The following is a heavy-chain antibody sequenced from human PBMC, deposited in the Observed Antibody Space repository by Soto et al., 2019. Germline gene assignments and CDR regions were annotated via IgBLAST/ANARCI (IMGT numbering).Heavy chain of an antibody. CDR3: ARGRNWLGYCSSTSCLNWFDP. V-gene: IGHV4-31*03. CDR1: GGSISSGGYY. D-gene: IGHD2-2*01. CDR2: IYYSGST. J-gene: IGHJ5*02. Sequence: PSATLSLTCTVSGGSISSGGYYWSWIRQHPGKGLEWIGYIYYSGSTYYNPSLKSRVTISVDTSKNQFSLKLSSVTAADTAVYYCARGRNWLGYCSSTSCLNWFDPWGQGTLVTVSS.